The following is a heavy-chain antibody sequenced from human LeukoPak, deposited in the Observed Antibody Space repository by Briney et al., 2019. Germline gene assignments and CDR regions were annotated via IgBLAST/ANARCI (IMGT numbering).Heavy chain of an antibody. CDR3: ARDTGIAVEPDAFDI. CDR1: GFTFSSYW. Sequence: GGSLRLSCAASGFTFSSYWMSWVRQAPGKGLEWVANIKQDGSEKYYVDSVKGRFTISRDNAKNSLYLQMNSLRAEDTAVYYCARDTGIAVEPDAFDIWGQGTMATVSS. J-gene: IGHJ3*02. CDR2: IKQDGSEK. V-gene: IGHV3-7*03. D-gene: IGHD6-19*01.